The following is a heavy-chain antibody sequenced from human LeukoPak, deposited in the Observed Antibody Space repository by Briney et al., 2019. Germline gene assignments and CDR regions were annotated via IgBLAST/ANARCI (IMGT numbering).Heavy chain of an antibody. Sequence: GGSLRLSCAASGFTFSSYSMNWVRQAPGKGLEWVSSISSSGTYVYYADSVKGRFTISRDNAKNSLSLQMNSLRADDAAVYYCARASSKQLAGYLPDGFDIWGQGTMLSVYS. V-gene: IGHV3-21*01. CDR3: ARASSKQLAGYLPDGFDI. CDR1: GFTFSSYS. D-gene: IGHD3-9*01. CDR2: ISSSGTYV. J-gene: IGHJ3*02.